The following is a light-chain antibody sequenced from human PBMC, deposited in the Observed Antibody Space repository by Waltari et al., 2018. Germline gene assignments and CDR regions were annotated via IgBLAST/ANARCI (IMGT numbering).Light chain of an antibody. CDR2: RND. Sequence: QSVLTQPPSASGTPGQRVTISCSGSYSNVRANVVNVYQHLPGTAPKLLIYRNDRRPSGVPDRFSASKSGTSASLAISGLRPEDEADYYCASWDDSLNGRWVFGGGTKLTVL. V-gene: IGLV1-44*01. CDR1: YSNVRANV. J-gene: IGLJ2*01. CDR3: ASWDDSLNGRWV.